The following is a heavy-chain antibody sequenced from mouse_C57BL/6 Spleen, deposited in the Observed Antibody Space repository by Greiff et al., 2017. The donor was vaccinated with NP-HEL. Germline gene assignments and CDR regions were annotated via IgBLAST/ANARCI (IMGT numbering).Heavy chain of an antibody. J-gene: IGHJ4*01. CDR1: GYAFTNYL. CDR2: INPGSGGT. D-gene: IGHD2-4*01. Sequence: QVHVKQSGAELVRPGTSVKVSCKASGYAFTNYLIEWVKQRPGQGLEWIGVINPGSGGTNYNEKFKGKATLTADKSSSTAYMQLSSLTSEDSAVYFCARRDYDGYYAMDYWGQGTSVTVSS. V-gene: IGHV1-54*01. CDR3: ARRDYDGYYAMDY.